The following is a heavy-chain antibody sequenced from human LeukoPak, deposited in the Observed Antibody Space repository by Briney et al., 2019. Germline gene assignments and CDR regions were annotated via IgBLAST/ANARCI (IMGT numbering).Heavy chain of an antibody. CDR1: GFTFSSYW. Sequence: PGGSLRLSCAASGFTFSSYWMSWVRQAPGKGLEWVANIKQDGSEKYYVDSVKGRFTISRDNAKNSLYLQMNSLRAEDTAVYYCVRTPGYSSSWSIYYYYGMDVWGQGTTVTVSS. CDR2: IKQDGSEK. D-gene: IGHD6-13*01. V-gene: IGHV3-7*01. CDR3: VRTPGYSSSWSIYYYYGMDV. J-gene: IGHJ6*02.